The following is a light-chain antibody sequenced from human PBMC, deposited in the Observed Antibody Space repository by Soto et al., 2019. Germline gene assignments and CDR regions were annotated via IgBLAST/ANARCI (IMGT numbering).Light chain of an antibody. Sequence: IRMTQSPSTLSASVGDRVTITCRASQTISSWLAWYRQQPGKAPQLLISKASSLESGVPSRFSGSGSGTEFTLTISSLQPDDFATYYCQQYNSYPWTFGQGTKVDNK. V-gene: IGKV1-5*03. J-gene: IGKJ1*01. CDR2: KAS. CDR1: QTISSW. CDR3: QQYNSYPWT.